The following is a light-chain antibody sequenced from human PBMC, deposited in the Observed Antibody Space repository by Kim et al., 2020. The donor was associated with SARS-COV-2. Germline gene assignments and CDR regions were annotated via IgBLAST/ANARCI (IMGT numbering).Light chain of an antibody. J-gene: IGLJ2*01. Sequence: GQRVTVSCSGRRSNIGIYSVKWDQQLPGTAPKLLMYSDNQRPSGVPDRFSGAKSGTSASLAISGLQSDDEADYYCAAWDGRLSGPVFGGGTQLTVL. CDR3: AAWDGRLSGPV. CDR2: SDN. V-gene: IGLV1-44*01. CDR1: RSNIGIYS.